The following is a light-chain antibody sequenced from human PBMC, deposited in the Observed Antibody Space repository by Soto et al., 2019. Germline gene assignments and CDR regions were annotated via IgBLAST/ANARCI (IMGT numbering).Light chain of an antibody. CDR1: QSISRY. CDR2: GSF. CDR3: QQSYNTPRT. Sequence: DIQMTHSPSSLSASVGDRVTITCRTSQSISRYLNWYQYKLGTAPKLLIHGSFKLQSGVPSRFSGSGSGTDFTLTISSLHPEDFATYYCQQSYNTPRTFGLGTKVDIK. V-gene: IGKV1-39*01. J-gene: IGKJ1*01.